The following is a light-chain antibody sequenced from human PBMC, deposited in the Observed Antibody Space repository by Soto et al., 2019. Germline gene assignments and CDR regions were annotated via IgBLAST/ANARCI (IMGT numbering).Light chain of an antibody. J-gene: IGKJ4*01. CDR2: DAS. CDR1: QSVSSY. CDR3: QQRSNWRLT. Sequence: EIVLTQSPATLSLSPGERATLSCRASQSVSSYLAWYQQKPGQAPSLLIYDASNRATGIPARFSGSGSGTDFTLTISSLEPEDFAVYYCQQRSNWRLTFGGGTKVDIK. V-gene: IGKV3-11*01.